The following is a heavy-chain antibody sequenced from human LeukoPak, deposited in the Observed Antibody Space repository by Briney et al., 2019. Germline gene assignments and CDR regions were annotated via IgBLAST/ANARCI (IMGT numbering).Heavy chain of an antibody. Sequence: SETLSLTCTVSGGPISTYYWSWIRQPPGKGLEWIGYIYYSGNTNYNPSLKSRVTISVDTSKNQFSLKLSSVTAADTAIYYCARRIDSRGWYRDDYWGQGTLVTVSS. CDR3: ARRIDSRGWYRDDY. J-gene: IGHJ4*02. CDR2: IYYSGNT. V-gene: IGHV4-59*08. CDR1: GGPISTYY. D-gene: IGHD6-19*01.